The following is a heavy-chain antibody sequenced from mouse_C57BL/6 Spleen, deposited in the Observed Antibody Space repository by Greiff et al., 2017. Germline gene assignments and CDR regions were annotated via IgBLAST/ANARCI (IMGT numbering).Heavy chain of an antibody. CDR2: ISSGGSYT. CDR1: GFTFSSYG. Sequence: EVKLMEPGGDLVKPGGSLKLSCAASGFTFSSYGMSWVRQTPDKRLEWVATISSGGSYTYYPDRVKGRFPLSRDNAKNTLYLQMSSLKSEDTAMDYCARRRGSYGFAYWGQGTLVTVSA. J-gene: IGHJ3*01. CDR3: ARRRGSYGFAY. D-gene: IGHD1-1*02. V-gene: IGHV5-6*02.